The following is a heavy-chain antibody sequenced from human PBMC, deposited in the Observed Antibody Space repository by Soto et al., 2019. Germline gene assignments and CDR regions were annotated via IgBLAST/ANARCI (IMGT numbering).Heavy chain of an antibody. V-gene: IGHV3-9*01. J-gene: IGHJ3*01. CDR1: GLTFDDYA. CDR3: AKYRGGPGGV. CDR2: ISWNSGRI. Sequence: EVQLVESGGGLVQPGRSLRLSCAASGLTFDDYAMHWVRQAPGKGLEWVSGISWNSGRIGYADSVKGRFTISRDNAKNSLYLQMNSLRADDTALYYCAKYRGGPGGVWGQGTMVTVSS. D-gene: IGHD1-26*01.